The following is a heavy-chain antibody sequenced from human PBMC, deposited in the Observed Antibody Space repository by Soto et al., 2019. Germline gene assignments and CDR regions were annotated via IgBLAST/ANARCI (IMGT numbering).Heavy chain of an antibody. CDR3: AKDHHDYDFWSGYYSYYYYGMDV. CDR1: GFTFSSYG. Sequence: PGGSLRLSCAASGFTFSSYGMHWVRQAPGKGLEGVAVISYDGSNKYYADSVKGRFTISRDNSKNTLYLQMNSLRAEDTAVYYCAKDHHDYDFWSGYYSYYYYGMDVWGQGTTVTVSS. D-gene: IGHD3-3*01. J-gene: IGHJ6*02. CDR2: ISYDGSNK. V-gene: IGHV3-30*18.